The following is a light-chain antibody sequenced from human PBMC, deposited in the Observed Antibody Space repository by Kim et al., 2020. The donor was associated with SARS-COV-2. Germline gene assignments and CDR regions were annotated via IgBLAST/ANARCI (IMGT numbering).Light chain of an antibody. Sequence: ASVGDRVTITCRASQGINNYLAWYQQNPGTAPKLLIYAASTLESGVPSRFSGSGSGTEFTLTISSLQPEDFATYFCQQYNVHPRTFGQGTKVDIK. CDR2: AAS. CDR1: QGINNY. CDR3: QQYNVHPRT. J-gene: IGKJ1*01. V-gene: IGKV1-9*01.